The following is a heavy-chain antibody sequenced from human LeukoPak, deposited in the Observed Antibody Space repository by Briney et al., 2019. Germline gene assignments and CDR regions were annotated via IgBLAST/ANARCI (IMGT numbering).Heavy chain of an antibody. CDR2: IYYSGST. V-gene: IGHV4-59*08. Sequence: SETLSLTCTVSGGSISSYYWSWIRQPPGKGLEWIGYIYYSGSTYYNPSLKSRVTISVDTSKNQFSLKLSSVTAADTAVYYCTRGNGHWFDPWGQGTLVTVSS. J-gene: IGHJ5*02. CDR1: GGSISSYY. CDR3: TRGNGHWFDP. D-gene: IGHD2-8*01.